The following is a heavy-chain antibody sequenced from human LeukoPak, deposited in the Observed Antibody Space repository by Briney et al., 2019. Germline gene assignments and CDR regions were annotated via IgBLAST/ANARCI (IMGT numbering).Heavy chain of an antibody. CDR3: ARDNLQWLVPGWFDP. CDR2: IYHSGST. V-gene: IGHV4-4*02. D-gene: IGHD6-19*01. Sequence: SGTQSLTCAVSGGSISSSNWWSWVRPPPGKGLEWIGEIYHSGSTNYNPSLKSRVTISVDKSKNQFSLRLSSVTAADTAVYYCARDNLQWLVPGWFDPWGQGTLVTVSS. J-gene: IGHJ5*02. CDR1: GGSISSSNW.